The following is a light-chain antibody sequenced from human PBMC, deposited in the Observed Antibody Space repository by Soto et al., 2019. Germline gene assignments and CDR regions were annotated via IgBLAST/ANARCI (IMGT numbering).Light chain of an antibody. V-gene: IGKV1-9*01. CDR2: TAS. CDR3: QQLHTYPYT. J-gene: IGKJ2*01. Sequence: IHLTQSPSFLCASVGDRVNITCRASEGISNFFDWYQQKPGKAPELLIYTASTLRSGVPSRFSGSGSGTEFTLTIRGLQPEDLATFYCQQLHTYPYTFGQGTRLDI. CDR1: EGISNF.